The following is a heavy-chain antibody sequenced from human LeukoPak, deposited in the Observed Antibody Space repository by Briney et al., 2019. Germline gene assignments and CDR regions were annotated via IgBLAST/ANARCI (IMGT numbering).Heavy chain of an antibody. Sequence: ASVKVSCKVSGYTFTSYYMHWVRQAPGQGLEWMGIINPSGGSTSYAQKLQGRVTMTRDTSTSTVYMELSSLRSEDTAVYYCARESNSCCPDYWGQGTLVTVSS. CDR3: ARESNSCCPDY. CDR1: GYTFTSYY. J-gene: IGHJ4*02. V-gene: IGHV1-46*01. D-gene: IGHD2-15*01. CDR2: INPSGGST.